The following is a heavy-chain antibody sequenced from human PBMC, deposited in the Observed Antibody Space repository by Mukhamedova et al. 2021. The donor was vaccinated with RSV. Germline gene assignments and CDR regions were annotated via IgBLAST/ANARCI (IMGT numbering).Heavy chain of an antibody. CDR1: G. D-gene: IGHD6-13*01. CDR3: ARDSAAAARSSGMDV. V-gene: IGHV3-48*02. J-gene: IGHJ6*02. Sequence: GMNWVRQAPGKGLEWLSYTTRRSDYIYYTDSVKGRFTISRENADNSLFLQMNSLRNEDTAIYYCARDSAAAARSSGMDVWGQGP. CDR2: TTRRSDYI.